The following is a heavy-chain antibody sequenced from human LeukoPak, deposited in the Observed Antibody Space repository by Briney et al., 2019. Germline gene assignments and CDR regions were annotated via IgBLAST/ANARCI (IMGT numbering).Heavy chain of an antibody. Sequence: PGGSLRLSCAASGFTFSTYGMHWVRRAPGKGLEWVAFVRNDGTTKYYADSVKGRFITSRDNSKNTLYLQMNSLRSEDTAVYYCAKATLPWDIVVVPAAMDYWGQGTLVTVSS. J-gene: IGHJ4*02. D-gene: IGHD2-2*01. CDR1: GFTFSTYG. V-gene: IGHV3-30*02. CDR3: AKATLPWDIVVVPAAMDY. CDR2: VRNDGTTK.